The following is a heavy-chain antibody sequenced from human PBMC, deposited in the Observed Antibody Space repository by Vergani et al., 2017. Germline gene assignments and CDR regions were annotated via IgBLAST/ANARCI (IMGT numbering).Heavy chain of an antibody. CDR3: ARASWELLRAFDI. D-gene: IGHD1-26*01. V-gene: IGHV3-23*04. CDR1: GFTFSSYA. CDR2: ISGSGGST. Sequence: VQLVESGGGVVQPGRSLRLSCAASGFTFSSYAMSWVRQAPGKGLEWVSAISGSGGSTYYADSVKGRFTISRDNSKNTLYLQMNSLRAEDTAVYYCARASWELLRAFDIWGQGTMVTVSS. J-gene: IGHJ3*02.